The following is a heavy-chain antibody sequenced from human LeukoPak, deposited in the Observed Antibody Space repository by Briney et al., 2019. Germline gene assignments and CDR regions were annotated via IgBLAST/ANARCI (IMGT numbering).Heavy chain of an antibody. J-gene: IGHJ6*03. D-gene: IGHD3-10*01. CDR3: ASGTYGSGSNYPYYYYMDV. V-gene: IGHV4-61*02. Sequence: SQTLSLTCTVSGGSISSGSYYWSWIRQPAGKGLEWIGRIYTSGSTNYNPSLKSRVTISVDTSKNQFSLKLSSVTAADTAVYYCASGTYGSGSNYPYYYYMDVWGKGTTVTVSS. CDR2: IYTSGST. CDR1: GGSISSGSYY.